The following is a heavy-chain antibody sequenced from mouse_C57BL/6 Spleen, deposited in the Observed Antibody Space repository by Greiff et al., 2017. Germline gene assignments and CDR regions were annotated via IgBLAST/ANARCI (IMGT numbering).Heavy chain of an antibody. CDR1: GYTFTDYE. V-gene: IGHV1-15*01. Sequence: QVQLQQSGAELVRPGASVTLSCKASGYTFTDYEMHWVKQTPVHGLEWIGAIDPETGGTAYNQKFKGKAILTADKSSSTAYMELRSLTSEDSAVYYWTRDYYGSRNYAMDYWGQGTSVTVSS. J-gene: IGHJ4*01. CDR2: IDPETGGT. CDR3: TRDYYGSRNYAMDY. D-gene: IGHD1-1*01.